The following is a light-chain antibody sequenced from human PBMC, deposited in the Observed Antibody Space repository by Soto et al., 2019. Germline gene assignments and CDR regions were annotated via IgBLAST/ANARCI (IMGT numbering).Light chain of an antibody. J-gene: IGKJ5*01. V-gene: IGKV1-39*01. CDR1: QDISNH. CDR3: QQSYSTPIT. CDR2: DAS. Sequence: IQMTQSPSSLSASVGDRDPIPCQASQDISNHLNWYQQKPGKAPKLLIYDASNLETGVPSRFSGSGSGTDFTLTISSLQPEDFATYYCQQSYSTPITFGQGTRLEI.